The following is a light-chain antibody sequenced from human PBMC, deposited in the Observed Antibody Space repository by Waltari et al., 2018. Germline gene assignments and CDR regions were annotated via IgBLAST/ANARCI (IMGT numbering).Light chain of an antibody. CDR1: SGYVGGYNS. CDR3: SSYGGSNNWV. Sequence: QSALTQPPSASGSPGPSVTLSCTVTSGYVGGYNSVPWYQQRPGKVPKLMISEVSKRPSGVPDRFSGSKSGNTASLTVSGLQAEDEAQYYCSSYGGSNNWVFGGGTKLTVL. CDR2: EVS. J-gene: IGLJ3*02. V-gene: IGLV2-8*01.